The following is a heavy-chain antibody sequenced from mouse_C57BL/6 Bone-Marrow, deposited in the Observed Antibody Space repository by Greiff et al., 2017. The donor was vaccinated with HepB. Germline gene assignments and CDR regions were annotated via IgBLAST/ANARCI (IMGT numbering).Heavy chain of an antibody. CDR3: ARYCGSSYGFAY. J-gene: IGHJ3*01. CDR1: GYTFTSYW. D-gene: IGHD1-1*01. CDR2: IYPGSGST. V-gene: IGHV1-55*01. Sequence: QVQLQQSGAELVKPGASVKMSCKASGYTFTSYWITWVKQRPGQGLEWIGDIYPGSGSTNYNEKFKSKATLTVDTSSSTAYMQLSSLTSEDSAVYYCARYCGSSYGFAYWGQGTLVTVSA.